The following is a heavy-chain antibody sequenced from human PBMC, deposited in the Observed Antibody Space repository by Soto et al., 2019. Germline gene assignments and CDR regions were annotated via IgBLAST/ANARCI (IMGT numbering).Heavy chain of an antibody. CDR3: AKARCSTTNCYVPDY. CDR2: ISGSGGSP. J-gene: IGHJ4*02. V-gene: IGHV3-23*01. CDR1: GFTFSTYT. Sequence: GSLRLSCAASGFTFSTYTMSWVRQAPGKGLEWVSAISGSGGSPSYADSVQGRFTISRDNPKNTLYLQMNSLRVEDTAMYYCAKARCSTTNCYVPDYWGQGTLVTVSS. D-gene: IGHD2-2*01.